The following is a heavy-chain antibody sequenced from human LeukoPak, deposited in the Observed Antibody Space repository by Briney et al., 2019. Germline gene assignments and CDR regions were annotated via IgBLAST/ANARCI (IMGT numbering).Heavy chain of an antibody. D-gene: IGHD3-22*01. CDR1: GFTFSSYW. CDR3: ARDSLLMYYYDSSGFDY. J-gene: IGHJ4*02. CDR2: IKQDGSEK. Sequence: GGSLRLSCAASGFTFSSYWMSWVRQAPGKGLEWVANIKQDGSEKYYVDSVKGRFTISRDNAKNSLYLQMNSLRAEDTAVYYCARDSLLMYYYDSSGFDYWGQGTLVTVSS. V-gene: IGHV3-7*01.